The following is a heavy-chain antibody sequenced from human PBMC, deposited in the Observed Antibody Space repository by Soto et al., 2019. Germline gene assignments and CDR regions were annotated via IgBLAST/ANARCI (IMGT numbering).Heavy chain of an antibody. V-gene: IGHV3-30*18. D-gene: IGHD2-15*01. CDR1: GFTFSSYG. CDR3: AKMGEGYCSGGSRSGLDP. Sequence: QVQLVESGGGVVQPGRSLRLSCAASGFTFSSYGMHWVRQAPGKGLEWVAVISYDGSNKYYADSVKGRFTISRDNSKNTLYLQMNSLRAEDTAVYYCAKMGEGYCSGGSRSGLDPWGQGTLVIVSS. CDR2: ISYDGSNK. J-gene: IGHJ5*02.